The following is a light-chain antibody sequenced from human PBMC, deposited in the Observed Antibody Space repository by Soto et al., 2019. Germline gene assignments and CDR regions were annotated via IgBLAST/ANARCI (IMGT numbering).Light chain of an antibody. CDR3: QQYNSYSWT. V-gene: IGKV1-5*01. CDR1: QNINRR. J-gene: IGKJ1*01. CDR2: DAS. Sequence: IQMTQSPSTLSASVGDRVTITCRASQNINRRLAWYQQKPGKAPNLLIYDASTLESGVPSRFSGSRSGTEFTLTISSLQPDDFATYYCQQYNSYSWTFGQGTKVDIK.